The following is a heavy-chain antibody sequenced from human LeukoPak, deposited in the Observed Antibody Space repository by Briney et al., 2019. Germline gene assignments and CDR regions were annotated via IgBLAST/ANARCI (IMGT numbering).Heavy chain of an antibody. J-gene: IGHJ6*02. Sequence: GGPLRLSCAASGFIFSSYSMSWVRQAPGKGLEWVSVITGSGGNTYYADSVKGRFTISKDNSKNTVYLQMSSLRVDDTAVYYCAKAASSSWPSYYYGMDVWGQGTTVTVSS. CDR2: ITGSGGNT. CDR3: AKAASSSWPSYYYGMDV. V-gene: IGHV3-23*01. CDR1: GFIFSSYS. D-gene: IGHD6-13*01.